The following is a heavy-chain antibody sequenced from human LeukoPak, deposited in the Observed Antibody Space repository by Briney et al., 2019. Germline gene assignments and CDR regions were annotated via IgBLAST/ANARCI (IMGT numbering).Heavy chain of an antibody. J-gene: IGHJ4*02. CDR3: AREVAARPFSRLDY. D-gene: IGHD6-6*01. V-gene: IGHV3-48*02. CDR2: ISSSSSTI. Sequence: GGSLRLSCAASGFTFSPYSMNWVRQAPGKGLEWVSYISSSSSTIYYADSMKGRFTISRDNAKNSLYLQMNSLRDEDTAVYYCAREVAARPFSRLDYWGQGTLVTVSS. CDR1: GFTFSPYS.